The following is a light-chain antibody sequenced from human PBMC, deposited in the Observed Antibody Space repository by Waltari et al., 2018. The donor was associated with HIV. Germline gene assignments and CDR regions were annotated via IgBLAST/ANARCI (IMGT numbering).Light chain of an antibody. CDR2: AAS. CDR3: QQSYSTLALT. J-gene: IGKJ4*01. CDR1: QSISSY. V-gene: IGKV1-39*01. Sequence: DIQMTKSHSSLSASVGDRVTITCPPSQSISSYLNWYQQKPGKAPKLLIYAASSLQSGVPSRFSGSGSGTDFTLTISSLQPEDFATYYCQQSYSTLALTFGGGTKVEIK.